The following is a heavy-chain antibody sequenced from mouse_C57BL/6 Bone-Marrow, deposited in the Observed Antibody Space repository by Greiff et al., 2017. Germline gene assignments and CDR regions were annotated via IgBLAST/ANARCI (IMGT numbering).Heavy chain of an antibody. J-gene: IGHJ3*01. CDR2: IYPGSGST. CDR3: ARRRAYSHYGGFFAY. D-gene: IGHD1-1*01. CDR1: GYTFTSYW. V-gene: IGHV1-55*01. Sequence: VQLQQSGAELVKPGASVKMSCKASGYTFTSYWITWVKQRPGQGLEWIGDIYPGSGSTNYNEKFKSKATLTVDTSSSTAYMQLSSLTSEDSAVYYCARRRAYSHYGGFFAYWGQGTLVTVSA.